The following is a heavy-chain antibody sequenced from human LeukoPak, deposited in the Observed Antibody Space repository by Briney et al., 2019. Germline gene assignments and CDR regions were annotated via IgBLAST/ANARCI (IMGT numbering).Heavy chain of an antibody. J-gene: IGHJ6*04. CDR2: IYYSGST. CDR3: ARLSGEWYYYYGMDV. V-gene: IGHV4-30-4*01. D-gene: IGHD3-10*01. CDR1: GGSISSGDYY. Sequence: SETLSLTCTVSGGSISSGDYYWSWIRQPPGKGLEWIGYIYYSGSTYYNPSLKSRVTISVDTSKNQFSLKLSSVTAADTAVYYCARLSGEWYYYYGMDVWGKGTTVTVSS.